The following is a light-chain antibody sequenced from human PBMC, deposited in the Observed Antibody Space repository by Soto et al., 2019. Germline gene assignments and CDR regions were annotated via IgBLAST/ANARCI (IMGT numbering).Light chain of an antibody. Sequence: DIQMTQSPSSLSASVGDRVTITCRASQSISTYLNWYQQKPGKAPKLLIYAASSLQSGVASRFSGSGSGTDFTLTISSLQLEDFATYYCQQSHGIPYTFGQGTKLEIK. V-gene: IGKV1-39*01. CDR1: QSISTY. J-gene: IGKJ2*01. CDR2: AAS. CDR3: QQSHGIPYT.